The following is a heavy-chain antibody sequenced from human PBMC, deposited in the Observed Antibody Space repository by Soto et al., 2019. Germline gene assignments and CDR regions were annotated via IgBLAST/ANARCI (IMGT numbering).Heavy chain of an antibody. Sequence: QVQMVQSGAEVRKPGASVKVSCKTSGYTFTSYYIHWVRQAPGQGLEWMGIINPSGGSTSYAQKFQGRVTMTRDKSTSTVYMELSSLRSEDTAVYYCARGLTVTGFDYWGQGTLVTVSS. CDR1: GYTFTSYY. CDR3: ARGLTVTGFDY. J-gene: IGHJ4*02. CDR2: INPSGGST. D-gene: IGHD4-17*01. V-gene: IGHV1-46*03.